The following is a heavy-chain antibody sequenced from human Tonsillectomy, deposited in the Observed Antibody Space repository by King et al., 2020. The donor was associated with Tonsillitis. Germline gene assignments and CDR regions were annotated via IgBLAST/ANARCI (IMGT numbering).Heavy chain of an antibody. CDR1: GDSVSSNSAL. V-gene: IGHV6-1*01. Sequence: VQLQQSGPGLVKPSQTLSLTCAISGDSVSSNSALWNWIRQSPSRVLVVRGRTYYRSQWYIDYVVSVESRMTISPDTSKNQFSLHLNSVTPEDTAVYYCAGSWGTVNWYFDLWGRGTLVTVSS. CDR2: TYYRSQWYI. J-gene: IGHJ2*01. D-gene: IGHD7-27*01. CDR3: AGSWGTVNWYFDL.